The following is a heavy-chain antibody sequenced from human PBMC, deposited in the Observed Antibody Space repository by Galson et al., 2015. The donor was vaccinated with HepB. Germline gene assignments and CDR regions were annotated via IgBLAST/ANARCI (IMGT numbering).Heavy chain of an antibody. V-gene: IGHV3-33*08. CDR3: ARDERAGQWLVLYYYYGMDV. CDR2: IWYDGGNK. CDR1: GFTFSSYG. Sequence: SLRLSCAASGFTFSSYGMHWVRQAPGKGLEWVAVIWYDGGNKYYADSVKGRFTISRDNSKNTLYLQMNSLRAEDTAVYYCARDERAGQWLVLYYYYGMDVWGQGTTVTVSS. D-gene: IGHD6-19*01. J-gene: IGHJ6*02.